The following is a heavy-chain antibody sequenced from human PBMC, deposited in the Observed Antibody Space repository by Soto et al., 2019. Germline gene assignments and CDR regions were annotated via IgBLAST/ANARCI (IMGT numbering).Heavy chain of an antibody. CDR2: IYWDDEK. J-gene: IGHJ4*02. Sequence: QITLKESGPTLVKPTQTLTLTCTFSGFSLSTGGVGVAWIRQPPGKALEWLAVIYWDDEKRCSPSLKSRLTITKDTSKNQVVLTMTNMDPVDTATYYCAHTPFFGDKLEYWGQGTLVIVSS. D-gene: IGHD2-21*01. CDR3: AHTPFFGDKLEY. V-gene: IGHV2-5*02. CDR1: GFSLSTGGVG.